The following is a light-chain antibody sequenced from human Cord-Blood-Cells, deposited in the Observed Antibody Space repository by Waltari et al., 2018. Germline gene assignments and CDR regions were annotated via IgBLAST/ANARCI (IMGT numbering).Light chain of an antibody. J-gene: IGLJ1*01. V-gene: IGLV2-14*01. Sequence: QSALPPPAPASGSTGQSITISCPGLSSDVGGDKYVFWYQPHPGKAPKLMIYEVSNRPSGVSNRFSGSKSGNTASLTISGLQAEDEADYYCSSYTSSSTLYVFGTGTKVTVL. CDR2: EVS. CDR3: SSYTSSSTLYV. CDR1: SSDVGGDKY.